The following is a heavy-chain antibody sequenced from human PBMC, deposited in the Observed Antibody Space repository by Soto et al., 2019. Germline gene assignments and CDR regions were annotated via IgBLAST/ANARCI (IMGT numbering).Heavy chain of an antibody. D-gene: IGHD6-19*01. V-gene: IGHV4-39*01. Sequence: ASETLSLTCTVSGGSISSSSYYWGWIRQPPGKGLEWIGSIYYSGSTYYNPSLKSRVTISVDTSKNQFSLKLSSVTAADTAVYYCASPPFGSSGWYTYFDYWGQGTLVTVSS. CDR1: GGSISSSSYY. CDR2: IYYSGST. CDR3: ASPPFGSSGWYTYFDY. J-gene: IGHJ4*02.